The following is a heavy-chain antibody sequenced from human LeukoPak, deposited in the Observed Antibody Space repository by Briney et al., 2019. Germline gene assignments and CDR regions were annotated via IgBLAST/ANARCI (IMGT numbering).Heavy chain of an antibody. V-gene: IGHV4-39*01. J-gene: IGHJ4*02. D-gene: IGHD6-13*01. CDR2: IYYSGST. CDR3: ARHVGRIAAAGISEPFDY. CDR1: GYSISSSYY. Sequence: SETLSLTCTVSGYSISSSYYWGWIRQPPGKGLEWIGSIYYSGSTYYNPSLKSRVTISVDTSKNQFSLKLSSVTAADTAVYYCARHVGRIAAAGISEPFDYWGQGTLVTVSS.